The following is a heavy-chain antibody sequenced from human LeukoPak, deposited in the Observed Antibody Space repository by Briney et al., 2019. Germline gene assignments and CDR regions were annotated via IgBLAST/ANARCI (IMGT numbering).Heavy chain of an antibody. J-gene: IGHJ4*02. Sequence: PGGSLRLSCAASGFTFSSYWMSWVRQAPGKGLEGVANIKQDGSEKYYVDSVKGRFTISRDNGKNSLYLQMNSLRAEDTAVYYCARDDSSGSLFYWGQGTLVTVSS. CDR3: ARDDSSGSLFY. D-gene: IGHD3-22*01. CDR2: IKQDGSEK. CDR1: GFTFSSYW. V-gene: IGHV3-7*01.